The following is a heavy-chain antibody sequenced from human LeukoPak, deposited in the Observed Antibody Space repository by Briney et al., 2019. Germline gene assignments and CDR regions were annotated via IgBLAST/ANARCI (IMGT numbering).Heavy chain of an antibody. V-gene: IGHV3-20*04. Sequence: GGSLRLSCAASGFTFDDYGMSWVRQAPGKGLEWVSGINWNGGSTGYADSVKGRFTISRDNAKNSLYLQMNSLRAEDTALYYCARDREGYCSSTSCQYFDYWGQGTLVTVPS. CDR1: GFTFDDYG. D-gene: IGHD2-2*01. CDR2: INWNGGST. CDR3: ARDREGYCSSTSCQYFDY. J-gene: IGHJ4*02.